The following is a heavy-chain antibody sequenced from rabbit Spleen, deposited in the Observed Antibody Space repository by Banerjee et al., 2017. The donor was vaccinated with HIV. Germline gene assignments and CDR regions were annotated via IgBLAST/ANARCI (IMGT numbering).Heavy chain of an antibody. D-gene: IGHD8-1*01. CDR2: ICAGISDST. CDR1: GFSFSNKAV. CDR3: ARDPVIAGSAYYDL. J-gene: IGHJ4*01. V-gene: IGHV1S45*01. Sequence: QEQLEESGGGLVKPEGSLKLSCTASGFSFSNKAVMCWVRQAPGKGLEWIACICAGISDSTYYASWAKGRFTISETSSTTVTLQMTSLTAADTATYFCARDPVIAGSAYYDLWGQGTLVTVS.